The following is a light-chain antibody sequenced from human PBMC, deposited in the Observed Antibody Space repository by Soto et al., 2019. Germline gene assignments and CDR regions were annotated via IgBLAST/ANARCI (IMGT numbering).Light chain of an antibody. V-gene: IGLV2-11*01. CDR2: DVS. CDR1: SRDVGGYNY. Sequence: QSVLTQPRSVSGSPGQSVTISCTGTSRDVGGYNYVSWYQQHPGKAPKLMIYDVSKRPSGVPDRFPGSKSGNTASLTISGLQAEDEADYYCCSYAGSYTYVFGNGTKVTVL. CDR3: CSYAGSYTYV. J-gene: IGLJ1*01.